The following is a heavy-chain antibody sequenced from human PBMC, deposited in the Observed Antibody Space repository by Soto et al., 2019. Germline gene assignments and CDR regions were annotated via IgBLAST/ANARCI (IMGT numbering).Heavy chain of an antibody. CDR1: GGSVSGDDW. D-gene: IGHD2-15*01. V-gene: IGHV4-4*02. CDR2: IYQSGTT. J-gene: IGHJ5*02. CDR3: ARGSGWRVDP. Sequence: QVQLQESGPGLVKPSETLSLTCAVSGGSVSGDDWWSWVRQPPEKGLEWIGEIYQSGTTNYNPSLTRXVXIXXDKSKNQLSLKLTSLTAADTAVYYCARGSGWRVDPWGQGTLVTVSS.